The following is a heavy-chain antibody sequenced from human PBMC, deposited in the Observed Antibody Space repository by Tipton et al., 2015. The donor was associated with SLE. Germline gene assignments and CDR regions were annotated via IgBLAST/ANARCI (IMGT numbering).Heavy chain of an antibody. J-gene: IGHJ4*02. CDR3: ARDRGYTGYDPPGYFDY. V-gene: IGHV3-21*01. CDR1: GFTFSSYS. D-gene: IGHD5-12*01. Sequence: SLRLSCAASGFTFSSYSMNWVRQAPGEGLEWVSSISSSSSFLFYTDSGKGRFTISRDNAKNSLYLQMSSLRAEDTAVYYCARDRGYTGYDPPGYFDYWGQGTLVTVSS. CDR2: ISSSSSFL.